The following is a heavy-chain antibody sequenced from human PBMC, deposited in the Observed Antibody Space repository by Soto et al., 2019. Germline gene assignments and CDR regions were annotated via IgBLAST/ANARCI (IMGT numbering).Heavy chain of an antibody. Sequence: EVQLVESGGGLVQPGGSLRLSCAASGFTFSSYWMHWVRQAPGKGLVWVSRINSDGSSTSYADSVKGRFTISRNNAKNTLYLQMNSLRAEDTAVYYCARGDLVATLEFDPWGQGTLVTVSS. CDR3: ARGDLVATLEFDP. D-gene: IGHD5-12*01. CDR1: GFTFSSYW. J-gene: IGHJ5*02. CDR2: INSDGSST. V-gene: IGHV3-74*01.